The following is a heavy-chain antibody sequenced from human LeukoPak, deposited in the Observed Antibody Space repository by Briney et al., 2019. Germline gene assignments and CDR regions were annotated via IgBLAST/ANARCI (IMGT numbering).Heavy chain of an antibody. CDR2: IYNSGST. J-gene: IGHJ6*03. D-gene: IGHD3-16*01. V-gene: IGHV4-38-2*02. CDR1: GYSISSGYY. CDR3: ARTPLEVTYAGYYYYYMDV. Sequence: SETLSLTCTVSGYSISSGYYWGWIRQAPGKGLEWIGSIYNSGSTYYNPSLKSRVTISVDMSKNQFSLKMSSVTAADTAVYYCARTPLEVTYAGYYYYYMDVWGKGTTVTVSS.